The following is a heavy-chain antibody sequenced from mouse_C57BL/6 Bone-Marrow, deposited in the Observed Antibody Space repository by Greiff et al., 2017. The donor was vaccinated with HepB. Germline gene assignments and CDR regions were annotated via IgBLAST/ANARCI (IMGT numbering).Heavy chain of an antibody. CDR1: GFTFSDYG. Sequence: EVKVVESGGGLVKPGGSLKLSCAASGFTFSDYGMHWVRQAPEKGLEWVAYISSGSSTIYYADTVKGRFTISRDNAKNTLFLQMTSLRSEDTAMYYCARGYDYDEYYFDYWGQGTTLTVSS. CDR2: ISSGSSTI. J-gene: IGHJ2*01. CDR3: ARGYDYDEYYFDY. V-gene: IGHV5-17*01. D-gene: IGHD2-4*01.